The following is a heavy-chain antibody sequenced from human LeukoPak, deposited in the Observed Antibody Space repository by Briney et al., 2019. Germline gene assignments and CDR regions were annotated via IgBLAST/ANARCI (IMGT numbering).Heavy chain of an antibody. V-gene: IGHV4-39*01. J-gene: IGHJ4*02. D-gene: IGHD6-13*01. CDR2: IYYSGNT. CDR3: ARRDSSSAVPRWDS. CDR1: GGSIISSSYY. Sequence: SETLSLTCTVSGGSIISSSYYWGLIRQPPGKGLEWIGSIYYSGNTYYNPSLRSRVTISVDTSKNQFSLKLSSVTAADTAVYYCARRDSSSAVPRWDSWGQGTLVTVSS.